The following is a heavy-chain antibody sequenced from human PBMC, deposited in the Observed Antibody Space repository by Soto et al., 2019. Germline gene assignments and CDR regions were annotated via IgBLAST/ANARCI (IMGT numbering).Heavy chain of an antibody. Sequence: SETLSLTCTVSGGSISSGGYYWSWIRQHPGKGLEWIGYIYYSGSTYYNPSLKSRVTISVDTSKNQFSLKLSSVTAADTAVYYCARGYSYSSGWSQFDYWGQGTLVTVSS. V-gene: IGHV4-31*03. J-gene: IGHJ4*02. CDR1: GGSISSGGYY. D-gene: IGHD6-19*01. CDR2: IYYSGST. CDR3: ARGYSYSSGWSQFDY.